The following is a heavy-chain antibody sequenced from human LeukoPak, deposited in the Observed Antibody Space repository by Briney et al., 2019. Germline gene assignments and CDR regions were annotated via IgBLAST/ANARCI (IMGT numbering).Heavy chain of an antibody. CDR1: GYTFTSNY. V-gene: IGHV1-2*04. Sequence: ASVKVSCKASGYTFTSNYIHWVRQAPGQGLEWMGWINPNSGGTNYAQKFQGWVTMTRDTSISTAYMELSRLRSDDTAVYYCARSISTLTTVGDYWGQGTLVTVSS. J-gene: IGHJ4*02. CDR3: ARSISTLTTVGDY. D-gene: IGHD4-17*01. CDR2: INPNSGGT.